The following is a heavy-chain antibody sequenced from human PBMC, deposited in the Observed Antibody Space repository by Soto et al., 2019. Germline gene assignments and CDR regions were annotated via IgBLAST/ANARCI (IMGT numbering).Heavy chain of an antibody. J-gene: IGHJ3*02. Sequence: QITLKESGPTLVKPTQTLTLTCTASGLSFGTSRVGVGWIRQPPGKALEWLALIYWNDDQRYSPSLKSSLTITKDTSKNQVVLTMTNVDPVDTATYYCASMTTVATAAFDIWGQGIMVTVPS. CDR3: ASMTTVATAAFDI. CDR1: GLSFGTSRVG. D-gene: IGHD4-17*01. V-gene: IGHV2-5*01. CDR2: IYWNDDQ.